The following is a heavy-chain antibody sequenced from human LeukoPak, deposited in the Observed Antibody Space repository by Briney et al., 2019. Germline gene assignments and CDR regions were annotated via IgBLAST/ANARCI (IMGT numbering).Heavy chain of an antibody. CDR3: AKDRGY. J-gene: IGHJ4*02. CDR2: ISGSGGST. CDR1: GFTFSTYG. V-gene: IGHV3-23*01. Sequence: PGGSLRLSCAASGFTFSTYGMTWVRQAPGKGLERVAGISGSGGSTSYADSVRGRFTISRDNSKNTLYLQMDSLRGEDTAVYYCAKDRGYWGQGTLVTVSS.